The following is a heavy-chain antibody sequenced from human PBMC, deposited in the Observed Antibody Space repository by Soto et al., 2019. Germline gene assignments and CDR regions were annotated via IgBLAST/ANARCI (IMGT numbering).Heavy chain of an antibody. D-gene: IGHD1-7*01. V-gene: IGHV1-18*01. CDR3: ARRSRTGTTFYYYYGMDV. CDR1: GYTFTSHG. Sequence: GASVKVSCKASGYTFTSHGIRWVRQAPGQRLEWMGWISAYNGNTNYAQKLQGRVTMTTDTSTSTAYMELRSLRSDDTAVYYCARRSRTGTTFYYYYGMDVWGQGTTVTVSS. J-gene: IGHJ6*02. CDR2: ISAYNGNT.